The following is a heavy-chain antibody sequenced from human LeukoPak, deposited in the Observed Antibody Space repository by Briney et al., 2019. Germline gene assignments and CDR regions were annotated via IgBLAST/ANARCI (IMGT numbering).Heavy chain of an antibody. CDR2: VNHSGRA. J-gene: IGHJ3*02. CDR1: GGSFDGYY. D-gene: IGHD7-27*01. V-gene: IGHV4-34*01. Sequence: SETLSLTCAVYGGSFDGYYWSWIRQPPGKGLEWIGEVNHSGRASCNPSLKSRATITADTSKNQFSLKVTSVTAADTATYYCARRLTGERAFDIWGQGTLVTVSS. CDR3: ARRLTGERAFDI.